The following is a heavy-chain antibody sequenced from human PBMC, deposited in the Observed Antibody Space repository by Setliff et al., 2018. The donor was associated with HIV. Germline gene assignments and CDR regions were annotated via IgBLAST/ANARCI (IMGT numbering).Heavy chain of an antibody. CDR1: SASRSINTYY. CDR3: AGGTIVAPGGYFYYMDV. J-gene: IGHJ6*03. V-gene: IGHV4-59*01. D-gene: IGHD6-6*01. Sequence: SETLSLTCTVSSASRSINTYYWSWIRQPPGKGLDWVGDIYYSGTNYNPSLKSRVTISVDTSKHQISLKLNSVTAADTAVYYCAGGTIVAPGGYFYYMDVWGKGATVTVSS. CDR2: IYYSGT.